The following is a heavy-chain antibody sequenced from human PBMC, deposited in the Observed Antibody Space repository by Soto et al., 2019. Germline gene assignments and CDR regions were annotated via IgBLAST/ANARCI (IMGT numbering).Heavy chain of an antibody. CDR3: VRGTGLVDY. Sequence: GGSLRVSCAASGFTFSDYGMNWVRQAPGKGLEWVAVIWYDGNNKNYADSVKGRFTVSRDNSKNTLYLQMDSLRTEDTAVYYCVRGTGLVDYWGQGTLVTVSS. CDR1: GFTFSDYG. D-gene: IGHD3-9*01. CDR2: IWYDGNNK. J-gene: IGHJ4*02. V-gene: IGHV3-33*01.